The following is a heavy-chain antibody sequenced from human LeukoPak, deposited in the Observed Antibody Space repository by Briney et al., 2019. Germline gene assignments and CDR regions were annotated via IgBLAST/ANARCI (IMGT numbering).Heavy chain of an antibody. CDR3: ARDGDSSSSGDDAFDI. CDR1: GGSISSSNW. CDR2: IYHSGST. V-gene: IGHV4-4*02. Sequence: SETLSLTCAVSGGSISSSNWWSWVRQPPGKGLEWIGEIYHSGSTNYYPSLKSRVTISVDKSKNQFSLKLSSVTAADTAVYYCARDGDSSSSGDDAFDIWGQGTMVTVSS. J-gene: IGHJ3*02. D-gene: IGHD6-6*01.